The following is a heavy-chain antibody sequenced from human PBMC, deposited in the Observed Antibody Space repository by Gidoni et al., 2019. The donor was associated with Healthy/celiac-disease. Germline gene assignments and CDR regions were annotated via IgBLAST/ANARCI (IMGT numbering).Heavy chain of an antibody. D-gene: IGHD2-15*01. CDR3: ARDPIVVVVAATPGYFDY. J-gene: IGHJ4*02. Sequence: LEWVAVISYDVSNKYYADSVKGRFTISRDNSKNTLYLQMNRLRAEDTAVYYCARDPIVVVVAATPGYFDYWGQGTLVTVSS. V-gene: IGHV3-30-3*01. CDR2: ISYDVSNK.